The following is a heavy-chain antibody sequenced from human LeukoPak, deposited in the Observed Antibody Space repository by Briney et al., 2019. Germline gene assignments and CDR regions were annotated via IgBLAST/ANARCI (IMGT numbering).Heavy chain of an antibody. D-gene: IGHD3-10*01. J-gene: IGHJ6*03. CDR1: GYTFTGYY. CDR2: INPNSGGT. V-gene: IGHV1-2*02. CDR3: ARHGSGGYYYHYYMDV. Sequence: ASVKVSCKASGYTFTGYYMRWVRQAPGQGLEWMGWINPNSGGTNYAQKFQGRVTMTTDTSMSTAYMELSRLRSDDTAVYYCARHGSGGYYYHYYMDVWGKGTTVTISS.